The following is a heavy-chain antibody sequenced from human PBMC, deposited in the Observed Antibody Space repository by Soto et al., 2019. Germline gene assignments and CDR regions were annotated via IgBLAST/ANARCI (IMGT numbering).Heavy chain of an antibody. D-gene: IGHD6-13*01. V-gene: IGHV4-4*02. CDR1: GGSISSSNW. CDR3: ARAAMGGSSWPFDY. Sequence: QVQLQESGPGLVKPSGTLSLTCAVSGGSISSSNWWSWVRQPPGKGLEWIGEIYHSGSTNYNPSRKSRVTLSVDKSKNQSSRKLSSVTAADTAVYYCARAAMGGSSWPFDYWGQGTLVTVSS. CDR2: IYHSGST. J-gene: IGHJ4*02.